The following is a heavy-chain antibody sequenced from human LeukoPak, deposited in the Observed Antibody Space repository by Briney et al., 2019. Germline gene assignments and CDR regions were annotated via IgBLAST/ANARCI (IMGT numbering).Heavy chain of an antibody. CDR3: ARGLSRSGSNPAGWFDP. J-gene: IGHJ5*02. V-gene: IGHV4-59*01. Sequence: SETLSLTCAVYGGSFSAYYWSWIRQPPGKGLEWIGYIYYSGNTNYNPSLKNRVTISVDTSKNHFSLRLSSVTAADTAVYYCARGLSRSGSNPAGWFDPWGQGTLVTVSS. CDR1: GGSFSAYY. CDR2: IYYSGNT. D-gene: IGHD1-26*01.